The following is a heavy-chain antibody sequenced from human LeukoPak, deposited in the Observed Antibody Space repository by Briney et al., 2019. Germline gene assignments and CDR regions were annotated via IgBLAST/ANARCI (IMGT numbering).Heavy chain of an antibody. CDR2: IYPGDSDT. J-gene: IGHJ4*02. CDR3: ASRYSTWGDY. V-gene: IGHV5-51*01. D-gene: IGHD2-21*01. CDR1: GYHFTSYW. Sequence: GESLKISCRGSGYHFTSYWIAWVRQMPGKGLEWMGIIYPGDSDTRYGPPFEGQVTISADKSISTAYLQWSSLKASDTAMYYCASRYSTWGDYWGQGTLVTVSS.